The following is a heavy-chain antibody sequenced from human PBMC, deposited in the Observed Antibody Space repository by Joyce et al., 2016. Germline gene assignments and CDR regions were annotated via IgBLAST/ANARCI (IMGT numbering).Heavy chain of an antibody. CDR2: MIPLFGTT. D-gene: IGHD3-16*01. Sequence: QAQQVQSGAEVKKPGSSVKVSCKASGDTFKNYAITWVRQAPVHGLEWMGGMIPLFGTTEYAKKVKDRVAITADESTTTVYMDLSSLISEDTAVYYCARAWGGLLLPRFENWGQGTLVIVSS. J-gene: IGHJ4*02. CDR3: ARAWGGLLLPRFEN. V-gene: IGHV1-69*01. CDR1: GDTFKNYA.